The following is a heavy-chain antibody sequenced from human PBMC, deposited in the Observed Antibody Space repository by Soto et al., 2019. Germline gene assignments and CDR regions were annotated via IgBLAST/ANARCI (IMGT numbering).Heavy chain of an antibody. J-gene: IGHJ5*02. D-gene: IGHD2-2*01. Sequence: GASVKVSCKASGGTLSSYAISWVRQAPGQGLEWMGGIIPIFGTANYAQKFQGRVTMTRNTSISTAYMELSSLRSEDTAVYYCARAPRGGYCSSTSCYPNWFDPWGQGTLVTVSS. V-gene: IGHV1-69*05. CDR1: GGTLSSYA. CDR3: ARAPRGGYCSSTSCYPNWFDP. CDR2: IIPIFGTA.